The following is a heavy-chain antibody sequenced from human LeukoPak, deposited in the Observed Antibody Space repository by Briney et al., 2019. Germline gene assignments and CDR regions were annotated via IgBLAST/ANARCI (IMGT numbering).Heavy chain of an antibody. CDR3: ARTQARTGLFWRQNNWFDP. D-gene: IGHD3-3*01. V-gene: IGHV4-31*11. CDR1: GGSIISSGSS. CDR2: IYYSGST. J-gene: IGHJ5*02. Sequence: SETLSLTCAVSGGSIISSGSSWSWIRQHPGKGLEWIGYIYYSGSTYYNPSLKSRVTISVDTSKNQFSLKLSSVTAADTAVYYCARTQARTGLFWRQNNWFDPWGQGTLVTVSS.